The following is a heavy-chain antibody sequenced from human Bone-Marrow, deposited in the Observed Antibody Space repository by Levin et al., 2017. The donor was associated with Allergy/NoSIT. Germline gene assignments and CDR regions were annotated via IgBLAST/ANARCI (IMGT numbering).Heavy chain of an antibody. J-gene: IGHJ4*02. D-gene: IGHD6-19*01. CDR2: ISSSSSTI. CDR3: ARDGSIAVAGILDY. CDR1: GFTFSGYY. Sequence: LSLTCAASGFTFSGYYMHWVRQAPGKGLEWVSYISSSSSTIHYADSVKGRFTISRDNAKNSLYLQMNGLRVEDTAVYYCARDGSIAVAGILDYWGQGTLVTVSS. V-gene: IGHV3-48*01.